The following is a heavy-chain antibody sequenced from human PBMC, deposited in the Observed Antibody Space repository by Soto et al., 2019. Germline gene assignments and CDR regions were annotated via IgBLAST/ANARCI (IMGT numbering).Heavy chain of an antibody. CDR1: GSIFIGYG. V-gene: IGHV3-33*06. CDR3: AKDTGYSSSWCDFDY. D-gene: IGHD6-13*01. Sequence: GGSLRLSCVVPGSIFIGYGMHWVRQAPGKGLEWVAVIWHDGSEIYYADSVKGRFTISRDNSKNTLYLQMNSLRAEDTAVYYCAKDTGYSSSWCDFDYWGQGTLVTVSS. J-gene: IGHJ4*02. CDR2: IWHDGSEI.